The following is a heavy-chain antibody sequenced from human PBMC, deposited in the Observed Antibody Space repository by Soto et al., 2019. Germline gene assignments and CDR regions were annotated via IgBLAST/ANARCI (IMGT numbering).Heavy chain of an antibody. Sequence: GASVKVPCKAPGGTFSSYAISWVRPAPGQGLEWTGGIIPIFGTANYAQKFQGRVTITADKSTSTDYMGLSSLRSEDTAVYYCAKALVRFLDWVPDNCYYGMDVWGQGTTVTVSS. V-gene: IGHV1-69*06. D-gene: IGHD3-3*01. CDR3: AKALVRFLDWVPDNCYYGMDV. J-gene: IGHJ6*02. CDR1: GGTFSSYA. CDR2: IIPIFGTA.